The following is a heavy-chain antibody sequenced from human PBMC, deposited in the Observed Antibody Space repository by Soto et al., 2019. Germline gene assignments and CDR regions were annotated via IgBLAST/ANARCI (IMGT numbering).Heavy chain of an antibody. CDR3: AKPIVTIVGVVINPPYYYRMDV. CDR1: GFTFSSYA. V-gene: IGHV3-23*01. J-gene: IGHJ6*02. D-gene: IGHD3-3*01. CDR2: ISGGGGST. Sequence: EVQLLESGGGLVQPGGSLRLSCAASGFTFSSYAMSWVRQAPGKGLEWVSAISGGGGSTYYADSVKGRFPISRDNSKNTLYLQMNSLSGEETAVYYCAKPIVTIVGVVINPPYYYRMDVWGRGTTVTVFS.